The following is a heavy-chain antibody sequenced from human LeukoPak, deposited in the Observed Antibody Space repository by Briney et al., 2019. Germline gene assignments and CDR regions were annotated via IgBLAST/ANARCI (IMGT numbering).Heavy chain of an antibody. D-gene: IGHD3-16*01. V-gene: IGHV1-2*02. CDR3: ATSPRGEPRFGY. J-gene: IGHJ4*02. Sequence: ASVKVSCKASGCTFTGYYMHWVRQAPGQGLEWMGWINPNSGGTNYAQKFQGRVTMTRDTSISTAYMELSRLRSDDTAVYYCATSPRGEPRFGYWGQGTLVTVSS. CDR2: INPNSGGT. CDR1: GCTFTGYY.